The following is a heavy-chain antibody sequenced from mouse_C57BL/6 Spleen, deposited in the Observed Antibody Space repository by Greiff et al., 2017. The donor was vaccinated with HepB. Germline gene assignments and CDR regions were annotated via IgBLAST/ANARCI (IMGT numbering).Heavy chain of an antibody. CDR2: IHPNSGST. J-gene: IGHJ3*01. V-gene: IGHV1-64*01. D-gene: IGHD2-5*01. CDR3: ARAYYSKAWFAY. Sequence: QVQLQQSGAELVKPGASVKLSCKASGYTFTSYWMHWVKQRPGQGLEWIGMIHPNSGSTNYNEKFKSKATLTVDKSSSTAYMQLSSLTSEDSAVYYCARAYYSKAWFAYWGQGTLVTVSA. CDR1: GYTFTSYW.